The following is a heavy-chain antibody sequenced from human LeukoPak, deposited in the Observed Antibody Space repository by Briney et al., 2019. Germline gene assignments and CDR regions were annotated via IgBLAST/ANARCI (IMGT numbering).Heavy chain of an antibody. V-gene: IGHV1-24*01. J-gene: IGHJ4*02. CDR3: ATDNDSSGWYFPAN. CDR1: GYTLTELS. CDR2: FDPEDGET. D-gene: IGHD6-19*01. Sequence: ASVKVSCKVSGYTLTELSMHWVRQAPGKGLEWRGGFDPEDGETIYAQKFQGRVTMTEDTSTDTAYMELTSLRSEDTAVYYCATDNDSSGWYFPANWGQGTLVTVSS.